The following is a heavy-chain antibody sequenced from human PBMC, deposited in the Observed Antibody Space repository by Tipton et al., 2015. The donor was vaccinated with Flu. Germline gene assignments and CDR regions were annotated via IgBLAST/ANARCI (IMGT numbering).Heavy chain of an antibody. CDR2: IWYDGSNK. CDR3: ARGVYSSGWYPFCDY. D-gene: IGHD6-19*01. V-gene: IGHV3-33*01. CDR1: GFTFSSCG. J-gene: IGHJ4*02. Sequence: QLVQSGGGVVQPGRSLGLSCAASGFTFSSCGMHWVRQAPGKGLEWVAVIWYDGSNKYYADSVKGRFTISRDNSKNTLYLQMNSLRAEDTAVYYCARGVYSSGWYPFCDYWGQGTLVTVSS.